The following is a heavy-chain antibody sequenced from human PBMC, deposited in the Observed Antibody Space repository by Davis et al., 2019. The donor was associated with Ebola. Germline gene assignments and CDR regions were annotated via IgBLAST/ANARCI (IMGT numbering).Heavy chain of an antibody. J-gene: IGHJ4*02. Sequence: LRLSCAASGFSFSGSAMSWVRQSPGKGLEWIGYIYYSGRADYNPSLESRITMSLDTSKNQFSLKLSSVTAADTAIYYCARGGASSKYFDYWGQGSLVTVSA. CDR1: GFSFSGSA. D-gene: IGHD3-16*01. CDR2: IYYSGRA. CDR3: ARGGASSKYFDY. V-gene: IGHV4-31*02.